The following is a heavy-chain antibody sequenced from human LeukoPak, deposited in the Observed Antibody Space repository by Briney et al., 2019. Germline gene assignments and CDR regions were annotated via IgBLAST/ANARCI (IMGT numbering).Heavy chain of an antibody. V-gene: IGHV4-59*01. J-gene: IGHJ4*02. CDR1: GGSISSSY. Sequence: SETLSLTCTVSGGSISSSYWSWIRQPPGKGLEWIGYIRDSGSTNYNPSLKSRVTISVDTSKNQLFLKLRSVTTADTAVYYCATNSSWFDYWGQGTLVTVSS. CDR2: IRDSGST. CDR3: ATNSSWFDY. D-gene: IGHD6-13*01.